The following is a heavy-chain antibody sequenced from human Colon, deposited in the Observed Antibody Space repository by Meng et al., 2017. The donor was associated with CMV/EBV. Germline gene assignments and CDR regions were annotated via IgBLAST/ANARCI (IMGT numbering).Heavy chain of an antibody. Sequence: SLKISCAASGFTFDDYGIHWVRQGPGKGLEWVAGISWNSGDIGYADSVKGRFTISRDNTNNYVYLQMNSLRAEDSALYFCAKDLRGFTYGRPFENWGQGTQVTVSS. CDR2: ISWNSGDI. J-gene: IGHJ4*02. V-gene: IGHV3-9*01. CDR3: AKDLRGFTYGRPFEN. CDR1: GFTFDDYG. D-gene: IGHD5-18*01.